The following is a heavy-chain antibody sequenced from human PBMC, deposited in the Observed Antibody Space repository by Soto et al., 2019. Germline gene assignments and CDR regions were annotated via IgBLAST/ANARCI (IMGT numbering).Heavy chain of an antibody. D-gene: IGHD2-21*02. Sequence: SVKVSCKASGGTFSSYAISWVRQAPGQGLEWMGGIIPIFGTANYAQKFQGRVTITADESTSTAYMELSSLRSEDTAVYYCARGLFDCGGDCYSGDNWFDPWGQGTLVTVSS. CDR3: ARGLFDCGGDCYSGDNWFDP. V-gene: IGHV1-69*13. CDR1: GGTFSSYA. J-gene: IGHJ5*02. CDR2: IIPIFGTA.